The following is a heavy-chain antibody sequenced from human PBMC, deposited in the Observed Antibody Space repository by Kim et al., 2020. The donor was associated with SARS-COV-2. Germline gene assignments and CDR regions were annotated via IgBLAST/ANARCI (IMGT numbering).Heavy chain of an antibody. Sequence: GGSLRLSCAASGFTFDDHAMQWVRQGPGKGLEWVSGISWNSGSIGYADSVKGRFTISRDNAKNSLYLQMNSLRPEDTALYYCARGLYGRSSSQGIDDWGQGTLVTVSS. CDR3: ARGLYGRSSSQGIDD. CDR2: ISWNSGSI. D-gene: IGHD2-15*01. CDR1: GFTFDDHA. V-gene: IGHV3-9*01. J-gene: IGHJ4*02.